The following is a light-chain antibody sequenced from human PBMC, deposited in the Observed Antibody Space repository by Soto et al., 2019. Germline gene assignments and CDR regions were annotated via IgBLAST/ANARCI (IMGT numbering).Light chain of an antibody. Sequence: EIVLTQSPGTLSLSPGERATLSCRASQSVSSSYLAWYQQKPGQAPRLLMYGASSRATGIPDRFSGSGSGTDFTLTISTLEPEDFAVYYCQQYGSSSYTFGQGTKLEIK. CDR2: GAS. CDR3: QQYGSSSYT. V-gene: IGKV3-20*01. CDR1: QSVSSSY. J-gene: IGKJ2*01.